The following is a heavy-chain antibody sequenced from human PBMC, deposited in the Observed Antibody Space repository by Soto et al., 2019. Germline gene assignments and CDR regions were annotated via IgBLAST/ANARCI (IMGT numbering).Heavy chain of an antibody. D-gene: IGHD3-16*01. Sequence: EVQLVESGGGLVQPGGSLRLSCAASGFSFGGYNMNWVRQAPGKGLEWASHITSGLTTHYADFVQGRFTISRDNAKNSLYLEMNDLRDEDTAVYYCARDTSHGVTIGGLDSWGQGTLVTVSS. J-gene: IGHJ4*02. CDR1: GFSFGGYN. CDR3: ARDTSHGVTIGGLDS. CDR2: ITSGLTT. V-gene: IGHV3-48*02.